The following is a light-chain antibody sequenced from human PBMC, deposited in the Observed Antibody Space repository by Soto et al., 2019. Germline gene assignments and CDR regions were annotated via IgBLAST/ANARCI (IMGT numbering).Light chain of an antibody. CDR1: SSDLRDSDF. CDR3: SSYADFNNVL. J-gene: IGLJ3*02. V-gene: IGLV2-8*01. CDR2: EVT. Sequence: QSALTQPPSASGSPGPSVTISCTGTSSDLRDSDFISWYQLYPGKAPKLMIYEVTKRPSGVPDRFSGSKSVNMAYLTVSGLQAEDEAEYYCSSYADFNNVLFGGGTKLTVL.